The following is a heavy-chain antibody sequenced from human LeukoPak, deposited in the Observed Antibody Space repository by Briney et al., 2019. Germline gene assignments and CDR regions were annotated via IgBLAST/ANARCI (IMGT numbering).Heavy chain of an antibody. CDR1: GFTFSSYW. V-gene: IGHV3-7*03. D-gene: IGHD5-18*01. CDR3: AKYSSGYNYGFDY. Sequence: GGSLRLSCVASGFTFSSYWMSWVRQAPGKGLEWVANIKQDGSEKYYVDSVKGRFTISRDNAKNSLYLQMNSLRAEDTAVYYCAKYSSGYNYGFDYWGQGTLVTVSS. J-gene: IGHJ4*02. CDR2: IKQDGSEK.